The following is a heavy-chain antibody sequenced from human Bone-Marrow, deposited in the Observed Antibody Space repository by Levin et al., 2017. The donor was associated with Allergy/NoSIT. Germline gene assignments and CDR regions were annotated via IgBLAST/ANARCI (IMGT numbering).Heavy chain of an antibody. Sequence: PGGSLRLSCEASGFTFSGFAMHWVRQAPGMGLEWITITSSDGNRKYYADFVKGRFSISRDNSKNTLYLQMNSLTTDDTAVYYCAKDEGVGGTLGLVDHWGQGTLVTVSS. D-gene: IGHD1-26*01. CDR1: GFTFSGFA. V-gene: IGHV3-30*04. CDR3: AKDEGVGGTLGLVDH. CDR2: TSSDGNRK. J-gene: IGHJ5*02.